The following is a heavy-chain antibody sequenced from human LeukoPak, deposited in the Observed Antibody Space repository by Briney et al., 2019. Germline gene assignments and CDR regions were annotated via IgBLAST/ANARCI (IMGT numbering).Heavy chain of an antibody. CDR1: GDAVSRSDSY. D-gene: IGHD3-22*01. J-gene: IGHJ1*01. Sequence: SETLSLTCSVSGDAVSRSDSYWDWIRQPPGKGLEWIGTIYYSGRTYYSPSLKSRVTMSVDPSNNQFSLNLRSVTAADTALYYCARRRYYDGSGYLEWGQGTLLSVSS. CDR2: IYYSGRT. V-gene: IGHV4-39*01. CDR3: ARRRYYDGSGYLE.